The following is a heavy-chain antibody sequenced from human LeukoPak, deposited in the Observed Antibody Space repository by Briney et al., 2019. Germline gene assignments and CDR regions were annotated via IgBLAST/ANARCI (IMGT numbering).Heavy chain of an antibody. CDR1: GGSISSYY. CDR3: ASLTTVTQGYFDS. CDR2: IYYSGST. J-gene: IGHJ4*02. D-gene: IGHD4-17*01. Sequence: SETLSLPCTVSGGSISSYYWSWVRQPPGKGLEWIGYIYYSGSTNYNPSLKSRLTISVDTSKNQFSLKLSSVTATDTAVYYCASLTTVTQGYFDSWGQGTPVTVSS. V-gene: IGHV4-59*08.